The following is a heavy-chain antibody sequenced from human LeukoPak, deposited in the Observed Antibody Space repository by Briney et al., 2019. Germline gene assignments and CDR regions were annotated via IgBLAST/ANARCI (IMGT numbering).Heavy chain of an antibody. V-gene: IGHV1-46*01. CDR3: ARVTSWYGWFDP. Sequence: GASVKVSCKASGYTFTSYYMHWVRQAPGQGLEWMGIINPSSGSTSYAQKFQGRVTMTRDTSTSTVYMELSSLRSEDTAVYYCARVTSWYGWFDPWGQGTLVTVSS. CDR2: INPSSGST. J-gene: IGHJ5*02. CDR1: GYTFTSYY. D-gene: IGHD6-13*01.